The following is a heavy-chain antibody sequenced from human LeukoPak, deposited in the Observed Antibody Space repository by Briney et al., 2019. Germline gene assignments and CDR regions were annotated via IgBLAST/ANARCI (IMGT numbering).Heavy chain of an antibody. CDR1: GFTFSNFA. Sequence: GGSLRLSCAASGFTFSNFAIHWVRQAPGKGLEFVSGIRSTGDSTYYANSAKGRFTISRDNSKNTLYLQMNSLRAEETAVYYCARAGPSSSWHQFDYWGQGTLVTVSS. V-gene: IGHV3-64*01. CDR3: ARAGPSSSWHQFDY. CDR2: IRSTGDST. D-gene: IGHD6-13*01. J-gene: IGHJ4*02.